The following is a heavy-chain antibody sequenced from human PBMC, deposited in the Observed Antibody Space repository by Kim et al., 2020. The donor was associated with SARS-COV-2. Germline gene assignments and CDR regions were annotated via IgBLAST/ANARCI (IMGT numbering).Heavy chain of an antibody. J-gene: IGHJ5*02. CDR2: IYPGDSDT. D-gene: IGHD3-10*01. V-gene: IGHV5-51*01. CDR3: ARHYYGSGVGFDP. Sequence: GESLKISCKGSGYSFTSYWIGWVCQMPGKGLEWMGIIYPGDSDTRYSPSFQGQVTISADKSISTAYLQWSSLKASDTAMYYCARHYYGSGVGFDPWGQGTLVTVSS. CDR1: GYSFTSYW.